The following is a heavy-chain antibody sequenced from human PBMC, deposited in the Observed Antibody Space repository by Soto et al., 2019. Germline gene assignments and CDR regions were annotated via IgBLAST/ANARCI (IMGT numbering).Heavy chain of an antibody. CDR2: ISYDGSNK. CDR3: AKDRDPQRWLQPFDY. CDR1: GFTFSSYG. V-gene: IGHV3-30*18. Sequence: QVQLVESGGGVVQPGRSLRLSCAASGFTFSSYGMHWVRQAPGKGVEWVAVISYDGSNKYYADSVKGRFTISRDNSKNTLYLQMNSLRAEDTAVYYCAKDRDPQRWLQPFDYWGQGTLVTVSS. J-gene: IGHJ4*02. D-gene: IGHD5-12*01.